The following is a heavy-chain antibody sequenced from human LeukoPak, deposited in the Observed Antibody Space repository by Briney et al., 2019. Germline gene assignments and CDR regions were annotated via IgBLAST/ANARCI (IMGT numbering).Heavy chain of an antibody. V-gene: IGHV3-30*04. Sequence: GGSLRLSCAASRFTFSSSAMSWVRQAPGKGLEWVAVISYDGSNKYYAGSVKGRFTISRDNSKNTLYLQMNSLRAEDTAVYYCATSYCSTTSCPPHYWGQGTLVTVSS. CDR2: ISYDGSNK. CDR3: ATSYCSTTSCPPHY. CDR1: RFTFSSSA. J-gene: IGHJ4*02. D-gene: IGHD2-2*01.